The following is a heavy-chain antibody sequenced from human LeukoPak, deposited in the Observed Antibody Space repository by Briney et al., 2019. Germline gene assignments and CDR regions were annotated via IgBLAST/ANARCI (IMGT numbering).Heavy chain of an antibody. CDR2: IYSGGST. V-gene: IGHV3-53*01. D-gene: IGHD4-17*01. CDR3: ARDPNGDYIGTFDM. Sequence: GGSLRLSCAASGFTVSSNYMSWVRQAPGKGLEWVSVIYSGGSTYYADSVKGRFTISRDNSKNTLHLQMNSLRAEDTAVYFCARDPNGDYIGTFDMWGRGTMVSVSS. CDR1: GFTVSSNY. J-gene: IGHJ3*02.